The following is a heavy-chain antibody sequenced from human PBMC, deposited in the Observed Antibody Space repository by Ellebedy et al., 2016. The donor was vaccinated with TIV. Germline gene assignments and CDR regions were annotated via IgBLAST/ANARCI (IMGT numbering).Heavy chain of an antibody. V-gene: IGHV3-53*01. J-gene: IGHJ3*02. Sequence: GGSLRLSCAASGFAVSSNDMSWVRQAPGKGLEWVSILYRGGSTYYADSVKGRFTISRDNAKNSLYLQMNSLRAEDTAVYYCARAQYTRDAFDIWGQGTMVTVSS. CDR1: GFAVSSND. D-gene: IGHD1-14*01. CDR2: LYRGGST. CDR3: ARAQYTRDAFDI.